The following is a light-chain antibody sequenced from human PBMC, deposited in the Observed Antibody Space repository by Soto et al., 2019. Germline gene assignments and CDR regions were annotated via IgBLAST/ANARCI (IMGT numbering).Light chain of an antibody. Sequence: EIGLTQSPGTLSVPPGERATLSCRASQSISSNQLAWYQQKPGQAPSLLIYGASSRATGIPDRFSGSGSGTDFTLTISRLEPEDSAIYYCQQYVSWTFGQGTKVEIK. CDR3: QQYVSWT. CDR1: QSISSNQ. J-gene: IGKJ1*01. V-gene: IGKV3-20*01. CDR2: GAS.